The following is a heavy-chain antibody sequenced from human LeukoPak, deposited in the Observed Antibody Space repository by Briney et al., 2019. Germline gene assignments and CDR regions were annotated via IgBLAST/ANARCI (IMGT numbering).Heavy chain of an antibody. J-gene: IGHJ4*02. D-gene: IGHD3-3*01. CDR3: ARGFNDFWSGSQLEY. V-gene: IGHV3-30-3*01. CDR1: GFIFGGYA. CDR2: ISYDGGKT. Sequence: GGSPRLSCAASGFIFGGYAMHWVRQAPGKGLQWLAVISYDGGKTYYADSVEGRFTISRDNSKSTVYLEINSLRSEDTAIYYCARGFNDFWSGSQLEYWGQGTLVTVSS.